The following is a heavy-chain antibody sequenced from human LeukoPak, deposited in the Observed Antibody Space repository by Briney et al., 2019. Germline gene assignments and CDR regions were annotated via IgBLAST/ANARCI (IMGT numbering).Heavy chain of an antibody. D-gene: IGHD5-24*01. CDR1: GFTFSNYA. Sequence: PGGSLSLSCAVSGFTFSNYAMNWVRPAQGGGLEWVSGVSGLGVVVYYADSMTGRVTRFRDNSSNTLYPQMNSLRAEDTAVYFCAKVRCVGYYFDFWGQGTLVTVS. J-gene: IGHJ4*02. CDR3: AKVRCVGYYFDF. CDR2: VSGLGVVV. V-gene: IGHV3-23*01.